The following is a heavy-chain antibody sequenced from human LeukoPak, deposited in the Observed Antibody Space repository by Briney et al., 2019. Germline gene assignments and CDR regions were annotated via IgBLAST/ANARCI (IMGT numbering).Heavy chain of an antibody. V-gene: IGHV3-23*01. CDR2: ISDSGGST. CDR3: AKRGVVIRVILVGFHKEAYYFES. J-gene: IGHJ4*02. Sequence: GGSLRLSCAVSGITLNNYGMTWVRQAPGKGLEWVAGISDSGGSTKHADSVKGRFTISRDNSKNTLYLQMNSLRAEDTAVYFCAKRGVVIRVILVGFHKEAYYFESWGQGALVTVSS. D-gene: IGHD3/OR15-3a*01. CDR1: GITLNNYG.